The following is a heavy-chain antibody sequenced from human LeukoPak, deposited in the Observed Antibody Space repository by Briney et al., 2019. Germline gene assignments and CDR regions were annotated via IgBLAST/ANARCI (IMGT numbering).Heavy chain of an antibody. CDR2: ISIYNGNT. V-gene: IGHV1-18*04. CDR1: GYTLSSYG. J-gene: IGHJ4*02. CDR3: ASNPRGDPWTFDY. Sequence: GASVKVSCKASGYTLSSYGVNWVRQAPGQGLEWMGWISIYNGNTNYAQILQGRVTMTTDTSTSTVYMELRSLRSDDTAVYYCASNPRGDPWTFDYWGQGTLVTVSS. D-gene: IGHD2-21*02.